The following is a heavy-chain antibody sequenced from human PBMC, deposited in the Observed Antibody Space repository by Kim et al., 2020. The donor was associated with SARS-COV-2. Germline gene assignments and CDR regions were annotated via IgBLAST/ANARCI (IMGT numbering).Heavy chain of an antibody. D-gene: IGHD6-19*01. CDR2: IIPILGIA. Sequence: SVKVSCKASGGTFSSYAISWVRQAPGQGLEWMGRIIPILGIANYAQKFQGRVTITADKSTSTAYMELSSLRSEDTAVYYCARVGGWSILYGMDVWGQGTTVAVSS. J-gene: IGHJ6*02. CDR1: GGTFSSYA. CDR3: ARVGGWSILYGMDV. V-gene: IGHV1-69*04.